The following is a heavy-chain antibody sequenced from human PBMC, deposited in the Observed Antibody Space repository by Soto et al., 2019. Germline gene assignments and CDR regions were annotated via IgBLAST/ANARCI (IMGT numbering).Heavy chain of an antibody. Sequence: PGGSLRLSCAASGFTLSGYSMNWVRQAPGKGLEWVSSMNSNSGYIYYADSVKGLFTTSRDNAKNSLYLQMNGLRPEDTAVYYCAREGVGVYGYTHYGLDVWGQGTTVTVSS. CDR3: AREGVGVYGYTHYGLDV. J-gene: IGHJ6*02. D-gene: IGHD3-16*01. CDR2: MNSNSGYI. CDR1: GFTLSGYS. V-gene: IGHV3-21*01.